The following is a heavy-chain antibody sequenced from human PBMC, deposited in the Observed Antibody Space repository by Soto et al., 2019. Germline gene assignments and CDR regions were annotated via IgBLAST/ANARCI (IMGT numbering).Heavy chain of an antibody. Sequence: AASLKVSCKASGYTFTSYCISWVRQAPGQGLEWMGWISAYNGDTSYAQKLQGRVTMTTDTSTSTAYMELRSLRSDDTAVYYCARCGYSGYDKHHYYYGMDVWGQGTTVTVSS. J-gene: IGHJ6*02. CDR2: ISAYNGDT. V-gene: IGHV1-18*01. CDR1: GYTFTSYC. CDR3: ARCGYSGYDKHHYYYGMDV. D-gene: IGHD5-12*01.